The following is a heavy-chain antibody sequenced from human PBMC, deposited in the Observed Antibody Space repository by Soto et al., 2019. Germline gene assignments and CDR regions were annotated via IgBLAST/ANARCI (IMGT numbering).Heavy chain of an antibody. CDR1: GGSISSGGYY. Sequence: QVQLQESGPGLVKPSQTLSLTCTVSGGSISSGGYYWSWIRQHPGKGLEWIGYIYYSGSTYYNPSLQSRVTISVATSKNQFSLKLSSVTAADTAVYYCARDPQRGKEPAGLDYWGQGTLVTVSS. CDR3: ARDPQRGKEPAGLDY. V-gene: IGHV4-31*03. CDR2: IYYSGST. J-gene: IGHJ4*02. D-gene: IGHD6-25*01.